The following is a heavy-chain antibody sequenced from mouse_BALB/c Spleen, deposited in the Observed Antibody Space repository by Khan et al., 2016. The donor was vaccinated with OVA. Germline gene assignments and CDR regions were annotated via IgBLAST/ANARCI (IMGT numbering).Heavy chain of an antibody. Sequence: QVQLQQSGAELVKAGASVKMSCKASGYTFTSYWMHWVKQRLGQGLEWFAETNPTNDRTYYNEKFKSKATLTVDKSSSTAYMLLSGPTFEDSAVYYCARIKKIVATYFDYWSQGTTLTVSS. CDR1: GYTFTSYW. CDR2: TNPTNDRT. CDR3: ARIKKIVATYFDY. D-gene: IGHD1-1*01. J-gene: IGHJ2*01. V-gene: IGHV1S81*02.